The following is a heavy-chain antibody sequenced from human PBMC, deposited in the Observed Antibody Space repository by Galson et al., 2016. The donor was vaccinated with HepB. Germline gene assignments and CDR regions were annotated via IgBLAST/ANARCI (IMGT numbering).Heavy chain of an antibody. J-gene: IGHJ5*02. Sequence: SVKVSCKASGYTFNGYYIHWVRQAPGQGLEWMGWISPNSGVTTYAQKFQDWVTMTTDTSISTAYMELNRLKSDDTAVYYCARGHYSSSTGNWVDPWGQGTLVIVSS. CDR2: ISPNSGVT. D-gene: IGHD6-6*01. CDR3: ARGHYSSSTGNWVDP. V-gene: IGHV1-2*04. CDR1: GYTFNGYY.